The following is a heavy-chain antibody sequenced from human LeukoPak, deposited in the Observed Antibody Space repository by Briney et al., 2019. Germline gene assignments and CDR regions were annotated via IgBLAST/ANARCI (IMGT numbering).Heavy chain of an antibody. Sequence: SSETLSLTCTVSGGSISSSSYYWGWIRQPPGKGLEWIGSIYYSGSTYYNPSLESRVTISVDTSKNQFSLKLSSVTAADTAVYYCARHPLRSTVTPFYYYYGMDVWGQGTTVTVSS. CDR1: GGSISSSSYY. CDR2: IYYSGST. CDR3: ARHPLRSTVTPFYYYYGMDV. J-gene: IGHJ6*02. V-gene: IGHV4-39*01. D-gene: IGHD4-17*01.